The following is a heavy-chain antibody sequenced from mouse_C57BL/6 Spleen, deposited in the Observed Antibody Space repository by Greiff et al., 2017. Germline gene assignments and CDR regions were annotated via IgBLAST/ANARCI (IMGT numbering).Heavy chain of an antibody. CDR2: ISSGGDYI. J-gene: IGHJ2*01. Sequence: EVHLVESGEGLVKPGGSLKLSCAASGFTFSSYAMSWVRQTPEKRLEWVAYISSGGDYIYYADTVKGRFTISRDNARNTLYLQMSSLKSEDTAMYYCTRDSSGYEGVDFDYWGQGTTLTVSS. V-gene: IGHV5-9-1*02. CDR1: GFTFSSYA. CDR3: TRDSSGYEGVDFDY. D-gene: IGHD3-2*02.